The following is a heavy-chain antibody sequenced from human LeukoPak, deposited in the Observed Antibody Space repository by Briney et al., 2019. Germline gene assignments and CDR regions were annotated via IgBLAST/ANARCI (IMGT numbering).Heavy chain of an antibody. D-gene: IGHD2-15*01. V-gene: IGHV1-18*01. CDR1: GYTFTSYG. CDR3: ARSKDIVVVVAAPPLAFNY. J-gene: IGHJ4*02. Sequence: ASVKVSCKASGYTFTSYGISWVRQAPGQGLEWMGWISAYNGNANYAQKLQGRVTMTTDTSTSTAYMELRSLRSDDTAVYYCARSKDIVVVVAAPPLAFNYWGQGTLVTVSS. CDR2: ISAYNGNA.